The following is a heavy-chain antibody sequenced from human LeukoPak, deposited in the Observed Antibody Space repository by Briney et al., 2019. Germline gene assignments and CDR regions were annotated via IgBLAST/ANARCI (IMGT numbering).Heavy chain of an antibody. J-gene: IGHJ4*02. CDR1: GYTFTGYY. V-gene: IGHV1-2*02. Sequence: ASVKVSCKASGYTFTGYYMHWVRQAPGQGLEWMGWINPNSGGTNYAQKFQGRVTMTRDTSISTAYMELSRLGSDDTAVYYCARDPVLYGSGSYFDYWGQGTLVTVSS. CDR2: INPNSGGT. D-gene: IGHD3-10*01. CDR3: ARDPVLYGSGSYFDY.